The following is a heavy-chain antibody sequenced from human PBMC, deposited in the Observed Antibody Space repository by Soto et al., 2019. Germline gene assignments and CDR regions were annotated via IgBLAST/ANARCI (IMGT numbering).Heavy chain of an antibody. V-gene: IGHV4-34*01. CDR1: GGSFSGYY. Sequence: SETLSLTCGVYGGSFSGYYWNWIRQPPGKGLEWIGEINHSGSTNYNPPLKTRVTISVDTSKNQFSLKLSSVTAADTAVYYCARPHYYGSSGYFFWGQGTLVTVSS. CDR3: ARPHYYGSSGYFF. CDR2: INHSGST. D-gene: IGHD3-22*01. J-gene: IGHJ4*02.